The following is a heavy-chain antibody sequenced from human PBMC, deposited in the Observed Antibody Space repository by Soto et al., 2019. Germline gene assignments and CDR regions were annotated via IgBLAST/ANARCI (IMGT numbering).Heavy chain of an antibody. CDR3: AKGRAIAAAGTGVDY. Sequence: SLRLSCEGSGFTVSSHAMTWIRQAPGKGPEWVSTVTADGGTYYADSVKGRFAMSRDNSKNTLYLQMNSLRAEDTAVYYCAKGRAIAAAGTGVDYWGQGTLVTVSS. CDR1: GFTVSSHA. CDR2: VTADGGT. V-gene: IGHV3-23*01. J-gene: IGHJ4*02. D-gene: IGHD6-13*01.